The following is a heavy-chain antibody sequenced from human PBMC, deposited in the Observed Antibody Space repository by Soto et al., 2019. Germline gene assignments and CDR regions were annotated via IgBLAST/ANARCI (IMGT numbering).Heavy chain of an antibody. Sequence: PGVSLRLSCAASGVTFSSYSMNWVRQAPGKGLEWVSYISSSSSTIYYADSVKGRFTISRDNAKNSLYLQMNSLRAEDTAVYYCARGLDGDLYGMDVWGQGTTVTVSS. CDR3: ARGLDGDLYGMDV. CDR1: GVTFSSYS. V-gene: IGHV3-48*01. CDR2: ISSSSSTI. J-gene: IGHJ6*02.